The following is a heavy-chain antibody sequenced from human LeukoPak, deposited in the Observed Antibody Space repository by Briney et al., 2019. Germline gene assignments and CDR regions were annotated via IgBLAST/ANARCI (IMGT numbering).Heavy chain of an antibody. CDR2: MNPNSGNT. CDR1: GYTFTSYD. CDR3: ARTSSGYYGWDYYYYYMDV. J-gene: IGHJ6*03. D-gene: IGHD3-22*01. Sequence: ASVKVSCKASGYTFTSYDINWVRQATGQGLEWMGWMNPNSGNTGYAQKFQGRVTITRNTSISTAYMELSSLRSEDTAVYYCARTSSGYYGWDYYYYYMDVWGKGTTVTVSS. V-gene: IGHV1-8*03.